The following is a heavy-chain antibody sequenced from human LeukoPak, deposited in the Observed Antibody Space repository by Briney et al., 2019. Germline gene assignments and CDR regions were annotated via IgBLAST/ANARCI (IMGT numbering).Heavy chain of an antibody. D-gene: IGHD3-3*01. J-gene: IGHJ6*02. Sequence: ASVKVSFKASGYTFTNYGISWVRQAPGQGLEWMGWISAYNGNTNYAQKVQDRVTMTTDTSTRTAYMELRSLRSDDTAVYYCAGDGGLETTHYYYGMDVWGQGTTVTVSS. V-gene: IGHV1-18*01. CDR1: GYTFTNYG. CDR2: ISAYNGNT. CDR3: AGDGGLETTHYYYGMDV.